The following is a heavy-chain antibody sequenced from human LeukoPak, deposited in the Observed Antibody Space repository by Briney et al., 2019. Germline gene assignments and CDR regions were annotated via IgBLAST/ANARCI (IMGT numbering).Heavy chain of an antibody. D-gene: IGHD6-13*01. CDR2: IWNDGSNE. Sequence: PGGSLRLSCAASGFTFSSYGMHWVRQAPGKGLGLVAIIWNDGSNEYYADSVKGRFTISRDNSKNTLYLQMNSLRVEDTAVYYCAGDREAAADLGYWGQGTLVTVSS. J-gene: IGHJ4*02. CDR1: GFTFSSYG. CDR3: AGDREAAADLGY. V-gene: IGHV3-33*01.